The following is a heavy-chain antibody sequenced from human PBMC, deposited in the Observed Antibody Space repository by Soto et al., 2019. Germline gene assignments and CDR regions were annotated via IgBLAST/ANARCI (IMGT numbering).Heavy chain of an antibody. CDR3: VCGGNFFVY. J-gene: IGHJ4*02. CDR2: INQDGSER. V-gene: IGHV3-7*01. CDR1: GFTFSTYW. D-gene: IGHD3-16*01. Sequence: EVQLVESGGGLVQPGGSLRLPCAASGFTFSTYWMTWFRQPPGKGLGWVASINQDGSERYYVDSVRGRFTISRDNAKNSLYLQMNSLRAEDTAVYYCVCGGNFFVYWGQGTLVTVSP.